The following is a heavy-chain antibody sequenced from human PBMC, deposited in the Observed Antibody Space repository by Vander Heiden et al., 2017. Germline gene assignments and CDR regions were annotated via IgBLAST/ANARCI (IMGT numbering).Heavy chain of an antibody. CDR1: GFTFSSYA. CDR3: AKPDYYGSGTYYLDY. D-gene: IGHD3-10*01. Sequence: EVQLLESGGGLVRPGGSLRLSCAASGFTFSSYAMRWVRQAPGGGLEWVSAISGSGGSTYYADSVKGRFTISRDNSKKTLYLQMNSLRAEDTAVYYCAKPDYYGSGTYYLDYWGQGTLVTVSS. J-gene: IGHJ4*02. CDR2: ISGSGGST. V-gene: IGHV3-23*01.